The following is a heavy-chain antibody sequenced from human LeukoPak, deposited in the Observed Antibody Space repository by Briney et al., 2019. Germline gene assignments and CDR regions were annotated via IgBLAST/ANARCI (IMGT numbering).Heavy chain of an antibody. Sequence: GGSLRLSCAASGFTFSSYAMSWVRQAPGKGLEWVSAISGSGGSTYYADSVKGRFTISRDNSKNTLYLQMNSLRAEDTAVYYCAKTGLNMITFGGVIVITFDYWGQGTLVTVSS. J-gene: IGHJ4*02. CDR1: GFTFSSYA. CDR3: AKTGLNMITFGGVIVITFDY. D-gene: IGHD3-16*02. V-gene: IGHV3-23*01. CDR2: ISGSGGST.